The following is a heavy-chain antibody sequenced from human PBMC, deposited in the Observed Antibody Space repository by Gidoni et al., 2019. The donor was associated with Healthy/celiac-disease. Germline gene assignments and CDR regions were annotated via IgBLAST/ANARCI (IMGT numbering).Heavy chain of an antibody. CDR1: GFTFSNAW. J-gene: IGHJ6*02. CDR3: TTFEYGTGYYYGMDV. Sequence: EVQLVESGGGLVKPGGSLRLSCATSGFTFSNAWMSGVRQAPGKGLESVGSIKSKTDGGTTDYAAPVKGRFTISRDDSKNTLYLQMNSLKTEDTAVYYCTTFEYGTGYYYGMDVWGQGTTVTVSS. D-gene: IGHD1-1*01. CDR2: IKSKTDGGTT. V-gene: IGHV3-15*01.